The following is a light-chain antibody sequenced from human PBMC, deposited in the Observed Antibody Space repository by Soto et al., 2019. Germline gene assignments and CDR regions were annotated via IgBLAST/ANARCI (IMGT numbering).Light chain of an antibody. CDR3: CSYAGSSTYV. Sequence: QSALTQPASVSGSPGESITISCTGTSSDVGGYNLVSWYQQTPGKAPKLMIYEDSMRPSGVSNRFSGSKSGYTASLTISGLQAEDEADYYCCSYAGSSTYVFGSGTKVTVL. CDR2: EDS. J-gene: IGLJ1*01. V-gene: IGLV2-23*01. CDR1: SSDVGGYNL.